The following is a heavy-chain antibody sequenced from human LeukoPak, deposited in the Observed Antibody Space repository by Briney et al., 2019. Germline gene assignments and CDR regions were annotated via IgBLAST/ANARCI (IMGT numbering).Heavy chain of an antibody. CDR2: IIPIFGTA. V-gene: IGHV1-69*06. CDR1: GGTFSSYA. CDR3: ARDHSSSCQLLDY. Sequence: SVKVSCKASGGTFSSYAISWVRQAPGQGLEWMGGIIPIFGTANYAQKFQGRVTITADKSTSTAYMELSSLRSDDTAVYYCARDHSSSCQLLDYWGQGALVTISS. J-gene: IGHJ4*02. D-gene: IGHD6-13*01.